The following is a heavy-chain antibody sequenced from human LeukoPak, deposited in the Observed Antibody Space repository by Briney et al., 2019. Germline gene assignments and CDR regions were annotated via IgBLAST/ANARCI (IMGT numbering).Heavy chain of an antibody. D-gene: IGHD6-19*01. CDR3: ARDLYSSGWPHYFDY. CDR2: ISYDGSNK. V-gene: IGHV3-30-3*01. J-gene: IGHJ4*02. Sequence: GGSLRLSCAASGFTFSSYAMHWVRQAPGKGLEWVAVISYDGSNKYYADSVKGRFTISRDNSKNMLYLQMNSLRAEDTAVYYCARDLYSSGWPHYFDYWGQGTLVTVSS. CDR1: GFTFSSYA.